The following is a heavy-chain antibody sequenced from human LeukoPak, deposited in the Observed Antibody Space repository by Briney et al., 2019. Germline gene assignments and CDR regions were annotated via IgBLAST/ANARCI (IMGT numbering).Heavy chain of an antibody. V-gene: IGHV3-23*01. J-gene: IGHJ4*02. CDR1: GFTFSSYA. Sequence: GGSLRLSCAASGFTFSSYAMSWVRQAPGKGLEWVSAISGSGGSTYYADSVKGRFTISRDNSKNTLYLQMNSLRAEDTAVYYCARGSGFGSGWCNYFDYWGQGTLVTVSS. D-gene: IGHD6-19*01. CDR3: ARGSGFGSGWCNYFDY. CDR2: ISGSGGST.